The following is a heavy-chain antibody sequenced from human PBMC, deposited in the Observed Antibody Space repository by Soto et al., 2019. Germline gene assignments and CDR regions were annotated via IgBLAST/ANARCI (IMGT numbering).Heavy chain of an antibody. V-gene: IGHV1-18*01. J-gene: IGHJ4*02. CDR1: GHTFTSYG. CDR3: ARLLPYRSGSYHEEFDY. Sequence: SVKVSCKASGHTFTSYGISWVRQAPGQGLEWMGWISAYNGNTNYAQKLQGRVTMTTDTSTSTAYMELRSLRSDDTAVYYCARLLPYRSGSYHEEFDYCGQGTLVTVSS. CDR2: ISAYNGNT. D-gene: IGHD6-19*01.